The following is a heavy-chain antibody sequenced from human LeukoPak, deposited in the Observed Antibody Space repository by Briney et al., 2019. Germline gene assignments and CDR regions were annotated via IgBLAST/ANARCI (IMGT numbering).Heavy chain of an antibody. CDR2: IYPGDSDT. CDR1: GYSFTSYW. J-gene: IGHJ3*02. D-gene: IGHD5-18*01. CDR3: ARPDTAMIDAFDI. Sequence: GESLEISCKGSGYSFTSYWIGWVRQMPGKGLEWMGIIYPGDSDTRYSPSFQGQVTISADKSISTAYLQWSSLKASDTAMYYCARPDTAMIDAFDIWGQGTMVTVSS. V-gene: IGHV5-51*01.